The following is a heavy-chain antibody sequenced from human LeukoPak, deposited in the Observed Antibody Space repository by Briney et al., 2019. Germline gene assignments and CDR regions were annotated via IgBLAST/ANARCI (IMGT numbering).Heavy chain of an antibody. CDR2: MNPNSGNT. CDR3: ARGGSSGWWQVDY. D-gene: IGHD6-19*01. J-gene: IGHJ4*02. Sequence: GASVKVSCKASGYTFTGYYMHWVRQATGQGLEWMGWMNPNSGNTGYAQKFQGRVTMTRNTSISTAYMELSSLRSEDTAVYYCARGGSSGWWQVDYWGQGTLVTVSS. V-gene: IGHV1-8*02. CDR1: GYTFTGYY.